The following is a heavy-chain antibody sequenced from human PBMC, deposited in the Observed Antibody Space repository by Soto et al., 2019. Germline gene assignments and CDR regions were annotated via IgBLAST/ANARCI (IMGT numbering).Heavy chain of an antibody. Sequence: EVQLVESGGGLVKPGGSLRLSCAASGFTFSNAWMNWVRQAPGKGLEWVGRIKSKTDGGTTDYAAPVKGRFTISRDDSKNTLYLQMNSLKTEDTAVYYCTTDSIAAAETQYYYYYYGMDVWSQGTTVTVSS. CDR2: IKSKTDGGTT. CDR3: TTDSIAAAETQYYYYYYGMDV. V-gene: IGHV3-15*07. J-gene: IGHJ6*02. D-gene: IGHD6-13*01. CDR1: GFTFSNAW.